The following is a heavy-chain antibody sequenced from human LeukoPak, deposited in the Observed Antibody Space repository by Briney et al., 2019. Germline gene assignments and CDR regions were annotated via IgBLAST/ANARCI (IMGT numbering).Heavy chain of an antibody. CDR1: GFTFDDYG. J-gene: IGHJ3*02. CDR2: INWNGGST. CDR3: ARDPASSGLAAFEI. V-gene: IGHV3-20*04. D-gene: IGHD3-16*01. Sequence: PGGSLRLSCVASGFTFDDYGMSWVRQAPGKGPEWVSGINWNGGSTGYADSVKGRFTISRDNSKNTVYLQMNSLRAEDTAVYYCARDPASSGLAAFEIWGQGTMVTVSS.